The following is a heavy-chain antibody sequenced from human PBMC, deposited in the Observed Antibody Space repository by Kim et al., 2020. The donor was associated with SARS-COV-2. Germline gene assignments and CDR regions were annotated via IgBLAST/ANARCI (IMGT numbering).Heavy chain of an antibody. V-gene: IGHV5-10-1*01. D-gene: IGHD1-26*01. CDR2: IDPSDSYT. CDR3: ARPGGSYSAWFDP. Sequence: GESLKISRKGSGYSFTSYWISWVRQMPGKGLEWMGRIDPSDSYTNYSPSFQGHVTISADKSISTAYLQWSSLKASDTAMYYCARPGGSYSAWFDPWGQGTLVTVSS. CDR1: GYSFTSYW. J-gene: IGHJ5*02.